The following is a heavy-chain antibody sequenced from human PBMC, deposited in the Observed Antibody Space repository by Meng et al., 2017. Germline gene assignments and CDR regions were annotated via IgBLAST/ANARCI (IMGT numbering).Heavy chain of an antibody. CDR2: ISSSGSTI. CDR1: GFTFSSYE. J-gene: IGHJ4*02. Sequence: GESLKISCAASGFTFSSYEMNWVRQAPGKGLEWVSYISSSGSTIYYADSVKGRFTISRDNAKNSLYLQMNSLRAEDTAVYYCARVISGYSNHAGYFDYWGQGTLVTVSS. D-gene: IGHD4-11*01. CDR3: ARVISGYSNHAGYFDY. V-gene: IGHV3-48*03.